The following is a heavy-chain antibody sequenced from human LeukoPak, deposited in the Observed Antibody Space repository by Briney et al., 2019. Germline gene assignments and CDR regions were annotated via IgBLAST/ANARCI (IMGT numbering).Heavy chain of an antibody. CDR2: INPDSGGT. CDR1: GYTFTSYG. D-gene: IGHD5-18*01. V-gene: IGHV1-2*02. J-gene: IGHJ4*02. CDR3: TRANVHTAMPYDY. Sequence: ASVKVSCKASGYTFTSYGISWVRQAPGQGLEWMGWINPDSGGTNCAPKFQGRVTMTRDTSISTAYMELSRLISEDTAVYYCTRANVHTAMPYDYWGQEALVTVSS.